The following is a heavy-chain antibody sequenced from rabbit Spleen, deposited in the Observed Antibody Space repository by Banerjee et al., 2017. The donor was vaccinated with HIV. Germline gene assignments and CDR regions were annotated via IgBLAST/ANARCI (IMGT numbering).Heavy chain of an antibody. CDR1: RFDFSTYS. CDR2: IVPIFGVT. V-gene: IGHV1S7*01. J-gene: IGHJ4*01. CDR3: ARDLAGVIGWNFGL. Sequence: QLVESGGGLVQPGGSLKLSCKASRFDFSTYSMSWVRQAPGKGLEWIGYIVPIFGVTYYANWVNGRFTISSHNAQNTLYLQLNSLTAADTATYFCARDLAGVIGWNFGLWGPGTLVTVS. D-gene: IGHD4-1*01.